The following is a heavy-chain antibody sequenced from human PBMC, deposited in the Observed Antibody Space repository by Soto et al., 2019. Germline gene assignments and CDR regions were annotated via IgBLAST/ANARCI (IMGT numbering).Heavy chain of an antibody. J-gene: IGHJ4*02. CDR2: ISWNSGGI. CDR1: GFTFNDYA. D-gene: IGHD3-16*01. Sequence: EVQLVESGGGLVQPGRSLRLSCATSGFTFNDYAIHWVRQAPGKGLEWVSGISWNSGGIAYADSVKGRFTISRDNAKNSLYLEINSLRTEDTALYYCAKDIDRFGFGGVTARFFDSWGPGTLVTV. CDR3: AKDIDRFGFGGVTARFFDS. V-gene: IGHV3-9*01.